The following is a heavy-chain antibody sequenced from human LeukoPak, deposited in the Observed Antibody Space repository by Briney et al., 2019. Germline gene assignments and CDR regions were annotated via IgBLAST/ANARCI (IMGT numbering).Heavy chain of an antibody. CDR2: IIPIFGTA. V-gene: IGHV1-69*13. J-gene: IGHJ4*02. Sequence: ASVKVSCKASAGTFSSYAISWVRQAPGQGLEWMGGIIPIFGTANYAQKFQGRVTITADESTSEDYMELSSLRSEDTAVYYCARDTKPYGDYGEGSYYIDYWGQGTLVTVSS. D-gene: IGHD4-17*01. CDR1: AGTFSSYA. CDR3: ARDTKPYGDYGEGSYYIDY.